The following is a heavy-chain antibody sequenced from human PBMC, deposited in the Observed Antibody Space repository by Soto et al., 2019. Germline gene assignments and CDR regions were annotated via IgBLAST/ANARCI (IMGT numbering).Heavy chain of an antibody. J-gene: IGHJ4*02. CDR1: GGTFSSYA. D-gene: IGHD5-12*01. V-gene: IGHV1-69*01. Sequence: QVQLVQSGAEVKKPGSSVKVSCKASGGTFSSYAISWVRQAPGQGLEWMGGIIPIFGTAKYAQKFQGRVTITADESTSTAYMELSSLRSEDTAVYYCARDAREGRDGYNFYVYWGQGTLVTVSS. CDR3: ARDAREGRDGYNFYVY. CDR2: IIPIFGTA.